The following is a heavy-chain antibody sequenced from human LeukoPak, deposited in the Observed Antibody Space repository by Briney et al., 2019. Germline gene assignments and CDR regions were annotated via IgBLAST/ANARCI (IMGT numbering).Heavy chain of an antibody. D-gene: IGHD2-8*02. Sequence: PGGSLRLSCAASGFTFSSYAMHWISQVPGKGLEYVSAISSSGGSTYYANSVKGRFTISRDNSKNTLYLQMGSLRTEDMAIYYWARGPDVVLVSHWSCCDYWGQGTLVTVSS. J-gene: IGHJ4*02. V-gene: IGHV3-64*01. CDR3: ARGPDVVLVSHWSCCDY. CDR2: ISSSGGST. CDR1: GFTFSSYA.